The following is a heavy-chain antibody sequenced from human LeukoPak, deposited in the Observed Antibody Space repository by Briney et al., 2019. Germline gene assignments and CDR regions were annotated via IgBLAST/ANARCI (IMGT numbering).Heavy chain of an antibody. J-gene: IGHJ4*02. V-gene: IGHV3-30*04. CDR2: IPYDENNK. Sequence: PGRSLRLSCAASGFIFSSYTMHWVRQAPGKGLEWVAVIPYDENNKYYADSVQGRFTISRDNSKSTLSLQMNSLRADDTGVYYCARDDRWGQGTLVTVSS. CDR1: GFIFSSYT. CDR3: ARDDR.